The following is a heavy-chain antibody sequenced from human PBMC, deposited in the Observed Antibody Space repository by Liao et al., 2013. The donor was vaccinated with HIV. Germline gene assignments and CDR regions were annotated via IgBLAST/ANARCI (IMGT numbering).Heavy chain of an antibody. CDR1: GGSISSAVYH. D-gene: IGHD3-10*01. Sequence: QVQLQESGPGLVKPSQTLSLTCTVSGGSISSAVYHWSWIRQPPGKGLEWIGYIYYSGSTYYNPSLKSRVTISVDTSNNQFSLKLSSVTAADTAMYYCARELLWFGEVKGFDPWGQGTLVTVSS. J-gene: IGHJ5*02. V-gene: IGHV4-30-4*08. CDR2: IYYSGST. CDR3: ARELLWFGEVKGFDP.